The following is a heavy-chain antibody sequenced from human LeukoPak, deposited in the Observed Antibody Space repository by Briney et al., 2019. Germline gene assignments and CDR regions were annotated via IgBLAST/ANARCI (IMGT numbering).Heavy chain of an antibody. V-gene: IGHV3-30*02. J-gene: IGHJ4*02. CDR2: IRYDGSNK. CDR1: GFTFSSYG. CDR3: AKDELKQWLVYDY. D-gene: IGHD6-19*01. Sequence: GGPLRLSCAASGFTFSSYGMHWVRQAPGKGLEWVAFIRYDGSNKYYADSVKGRFTISRDNSKNTLYLQMNSLRAEDTAVYYCAKDELKQWLVYDYWGQGTLVTVSS.